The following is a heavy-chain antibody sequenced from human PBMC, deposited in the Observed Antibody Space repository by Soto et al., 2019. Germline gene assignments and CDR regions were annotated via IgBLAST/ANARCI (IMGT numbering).Heavy chain of an antibody. CDR1: GFSVSSIAQGVV. J-gene: IGHJ4*02. CDR3: VHGTLGSRGTAYFDY. V-gene: IGHV2-5*02. Sequence: QIALQESGPTLVKPTQTLTLTCSFSGFSVSSIAQGVVVGWIRQPPGKAPEWLSLIYWDDGKRYNPSLKSRLTIRKDTSQNQVVLTMTNMDAVDTVTYYCVHGTLGSRGTAYFDYWGQGTLVTVSS. D-gene: IGHD2-21*01. CDR2: IYWDDGK.